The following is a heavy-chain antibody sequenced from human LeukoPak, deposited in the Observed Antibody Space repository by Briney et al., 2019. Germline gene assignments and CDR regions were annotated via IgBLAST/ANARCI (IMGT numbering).Heavy chain of an antibody. CDR1: VGSISSSSDY. Sequence: PSETLSLTCTVSVGSISSSSDYRGWIRQPPGKGREWIGSVYYSGSTHYNSSLQSRVTISVDTSKNQFSLKLTSVTAADTALYYCARHRSGWYSDFDFWGQGTLVTVSS. CDR3: ARHRSGWYSDFDF. J-gene: IGHJ4*02. D-gene: IGHD6-19*01. V-gene: IGHV4-39*01. CDR2: VYYSGST.